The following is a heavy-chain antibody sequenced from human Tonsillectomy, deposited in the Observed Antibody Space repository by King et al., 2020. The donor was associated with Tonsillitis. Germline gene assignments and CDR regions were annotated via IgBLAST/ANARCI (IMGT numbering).Heavy chain of an antibody. J-gene: IGHJ4*02. D-gene: IGHD4-17*01. CDR1: GDSLTSGGYF. CDR2: IYHSGPT. CDR3: ARNRDYGDYVDF. V-gene: IGHV4-31*03. Sequence: VQLQESGPGLVRPSQTLSLICSVSGDSLTSGGYFWSWIRQHPDKGLEWIGSIYHSGPTYHTPALRVRLFMSVDTSKNQFSLRLASVTAADTAVYYCARNRDYGDYVDFWGQGTLVAVSS.